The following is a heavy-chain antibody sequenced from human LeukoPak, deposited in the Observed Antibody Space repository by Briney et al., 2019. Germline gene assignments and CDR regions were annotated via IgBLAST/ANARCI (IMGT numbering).Heavy chain of an antibody. CDR3: ARHFLLLGHFDY. V-gene: IGHV4-59*08. CDR2: IYYGGST. D-gene: IGHD2-15*01. Sequence: SETLSLTCTVSGGSISPYYWSWIRQPPGKGLEWIGYIYYGGSTNYNPSLKSRVTISVDTSKNQFSLELSSVTAADTAVYYCARHFLLLGHFDYWGQGTLVTVSS. J-gene: IGHJ4*02. CDR1: GGSISPYY.